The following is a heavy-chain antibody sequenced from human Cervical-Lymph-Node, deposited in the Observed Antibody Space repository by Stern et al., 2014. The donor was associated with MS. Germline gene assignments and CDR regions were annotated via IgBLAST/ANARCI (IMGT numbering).Heavy chain of an antibody. D-gene: IGHD6-13*01. Sequence: QVQLVESGGGVVQPGRSLRLSCAASGFTFSSYAMHWVRQAPGKGLEWVAVISYDGSNKYYADSVKGRFTISRDNSKNTLYLQMNSLRAEDTAVYYCARERNLRIAAAGTLNWFDPWGQGTLVTVSS. CDR3: ARERNLRIAAAGTLNWFDP. CDR1: GFTFSSYA. J-gene: IGHJ5*02. V-gene: IGHV3-30*01. CDR2: ISYDGSNK.